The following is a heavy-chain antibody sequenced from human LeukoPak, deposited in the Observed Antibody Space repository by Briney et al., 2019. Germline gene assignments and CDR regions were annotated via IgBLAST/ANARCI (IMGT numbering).Heavy chain of an antibody. CDR2: ISRGTYIA. CDR1: GFTFSRFE. Sequence: SGGSLRLSCVASGFTFSRFEMNWVRQAPGKGLEWISHISRGTYIAYADSVKGRFTISRDNSKNTLYLQMNSLRAEDTAVYYCAKGVTMVRGANSDYWGQGTLVTVSS. CDR3: AKGVTMVRGANSDY. D-gene: IGHD3-10*01. J-gene: IGHJ4*02. V-gene: IGHV3-23*01.